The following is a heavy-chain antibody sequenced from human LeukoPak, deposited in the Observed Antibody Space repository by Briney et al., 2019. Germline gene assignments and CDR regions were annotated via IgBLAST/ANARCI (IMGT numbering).Heavy chain of an antibody. V-gene: IGHV3-74*01. CDR2: VNEDGSET. J-gene: IGHJ2*01. CDR1: GFTFNTYW. CDR3: ARAKPADFDL. Sequence: GGSLRLSCEASGFTFNTYWIHWVRQAPGKGLVWVSRVNEDGSETNYADSVKGRLTISRDNARNTAYLEMDSLRVEDTAVYYCARAKPADFDLWGRGTLLTVSS.